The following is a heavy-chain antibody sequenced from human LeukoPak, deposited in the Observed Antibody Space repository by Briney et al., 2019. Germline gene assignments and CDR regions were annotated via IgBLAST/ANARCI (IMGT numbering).Heavy chain of an antibody. CDR3: ARAQPEMVYASRNYYYMDV. V-gene: IGHV6-1*01. D-gene: IGHD2-8*01. Sequence: SQTLSLTCAISRDSVSSNSAAWNWIRQSPSRGLEWLGRTYYRSKWYNDYAVSVKSRITINPDTSKNQFSLQLNSVTPEDTAVYYCARAQPEMVYASRNYYYMDVWGKGTTVTVSS. CDR1: RDSVSSNSAA. CDR2: TYYRSKWYN. J-gene: IGHJ6*03.